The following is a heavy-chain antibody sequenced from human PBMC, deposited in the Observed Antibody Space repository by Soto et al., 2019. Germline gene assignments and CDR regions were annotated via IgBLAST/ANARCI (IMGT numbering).Heavy chain of an antibody. V-gene: IGHV1-18*01. D-gene: IGHD2-21*01. CDR3: ARALSLFPFDY. CDR2: ISAYNGNA. Sequence: QVQLVQSGAEVKKPGASVKVSCKASGYTFTSYVISWVRQAPEQGLEWMGWISAYNGNAKYAQKLQGRVTMTPDTFTSTAYTELRSLRADDTAVYYCARALSLFPFDYWRQGTLVTVSS. J-gene: IGHJ4*02. CDR1: GYTFTSYV.